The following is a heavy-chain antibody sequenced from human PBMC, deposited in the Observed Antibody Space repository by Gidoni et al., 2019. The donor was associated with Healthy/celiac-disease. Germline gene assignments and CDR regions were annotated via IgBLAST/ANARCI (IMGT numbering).Heavy chain of an antibody. CDR2: INPNSGGT. V-gene: IGHV1-2*04. CDR1: GYTFTGYY. D-gene: IGHD3-10*01. CDR3: ARDAYYYGSGLKYYYGMDV. Sequence: QVQLVQSGAEVQKPGASVKVSCKASGYTFTGYYMHWVRQAPGQGLEWMGWINPNSGGTNYAQKFQGWVTMTRDTSISTAYMELSRLRSDDTAVYYCARDAYYYGSGLKYYYGMDVWGQGTTVTVSS. J-gene: IGHJ6*02.